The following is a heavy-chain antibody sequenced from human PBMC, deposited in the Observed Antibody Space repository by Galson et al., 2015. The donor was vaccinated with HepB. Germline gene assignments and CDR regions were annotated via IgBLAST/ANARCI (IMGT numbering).Heavy chain of an antibody. CDR1: GFSLRTSGVG. CDR2: IYWDDDK. Sequence: PALVKPTQTLTLTCTFSGFSLRTSGVGVGWIRQPPGKALEWLALIYWDDDKRYSPSLKSRLTITKDTSKNQVVLTMTNMDPVDTATYFCAQASTSRWWRYFHHWGQGTLVTVSS. CDR3: AQASTSRWWRYFHH. V-gene: IGHV2-5*02. D-gene: IGHD2-2*01. J-gene: IGHJ1*01.